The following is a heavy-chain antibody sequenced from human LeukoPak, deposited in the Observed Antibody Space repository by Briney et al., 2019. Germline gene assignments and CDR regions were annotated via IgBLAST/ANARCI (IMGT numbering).Heavy chain of an antibody. CDR2: INANSGTT. CDR3: AKPISGGLAVTADWFHP. CDR1: GFAFSVYA. V-gene: IGHV3-23*01. Sequence: PGGSLRLSCAASGFAFSVYAMSWLRQPPGKGLEWVSTINANSGTTSYAASVRGRFTISRDNSKNTHYLQLNTLRADDTATYYCAKPISGGLAVTADWFHPWGQGTLVAVSS. J-gene: IGHJ5*01. D-gene: IGHD6-19*01.